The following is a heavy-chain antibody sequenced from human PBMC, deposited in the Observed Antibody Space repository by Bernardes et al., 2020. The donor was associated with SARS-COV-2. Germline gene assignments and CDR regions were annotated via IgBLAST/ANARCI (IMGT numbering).Heavy chain of an antibody. CDR1: GGSISTYY. J-gene: IGHJ6*02. V-gene: IGHV4-4*07. CDR2: MSASGSS. CDR3: AREGGTSGRGMDV. Sequence: SETLSLTCSVSGGSISTYYWSWIRQPAGKGLEWIGRMSASGSSNHNPSLRSRITMSVDTPQNQISLELSSLTAGDTAVYYCAREGGTSGRGMDVWGQGTTVTVSS. D-gene: IGHD3-10*01.